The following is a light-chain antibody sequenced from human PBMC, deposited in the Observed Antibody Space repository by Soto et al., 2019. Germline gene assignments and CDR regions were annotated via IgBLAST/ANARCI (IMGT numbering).Light chain of an antibody. CDR1: SSDVGGYNY. Sequence: QSVLTQPASVSGSPGQSITISCTGTSSDVGGYNYVSWYQQHPGKAPKLMIYDVINRPSGVSNRFSGSKSGNSASLTISGLQAEDEADYYCSSYKSSSTYVVFGGGTQLTVL. CDR3: SSYKSSSTYVV. V-gene: IGLV2-14*03. J-gene: IGLJ2*01. CDR2: DVI.